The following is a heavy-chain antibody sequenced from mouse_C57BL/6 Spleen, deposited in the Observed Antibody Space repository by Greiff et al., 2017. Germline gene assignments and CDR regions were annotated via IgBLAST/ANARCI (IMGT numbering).Heavy chain of an antibody. CDR1: GYSITSGYY. D-gene: IGHD1-1*01. CDR3: ARGVYYGSAFAY. Sequence: EVKLMESGPGLVKPSQSLSLTCSVTGYSITSGYYWNWIRQFPGNKLEWMGYISYDGSNNYNPSLINRISITRDTSKNQFFLKLNYVTTEDTATYYCARGVYYGSAFAYWGQGTLVTVSA. J-gene: IGHJ3*01. V-gene: IGHV3-6*01. CDR2: ISYDGSN.